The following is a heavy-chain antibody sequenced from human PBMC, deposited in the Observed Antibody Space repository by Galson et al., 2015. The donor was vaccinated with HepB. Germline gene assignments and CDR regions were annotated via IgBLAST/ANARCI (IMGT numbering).Heavy chain of an antibody. CDR3: ARVGGVYDSSGYGFLGFDY. Sequence: SLRLSCAASGFTVSSNYMSWVRQAPGKGLEWVSVIYSGGSTYYADSVKGRFTISRDNSKNTLYLQMNSLRAEDTAVYYCARVGGVYDSSGYGFLGFDYWGQGTLVTVSS. J-gene: IGHJ4*02. CDR2: IYSGGST. CDR1: GFTVSSNY. V-gene: IGHV3-53*01. D-gene: IGHD3-22*01.